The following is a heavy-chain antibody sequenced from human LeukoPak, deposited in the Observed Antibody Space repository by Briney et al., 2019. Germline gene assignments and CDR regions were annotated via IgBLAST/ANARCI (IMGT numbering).Heavy chain of an antibody. CDR2: ISSDGRDK. V-gene: IGHV3-30*04. CDR1: GFTFSNYA. D-gene: IGHD2-21*02. Sequence: XRSLRLSCAASGFTFSNYAIHWVRQAPGKGLEWVAVISSDGRDKHYADSVKGRFTISRDNSKNTLYLQMNSLRTEDTAIYYCARDLRKSADYYFDYWGQGSLVTVSS. J-gene: IGHJ4*02. CDR3: ARDLRKSADYYFDY.